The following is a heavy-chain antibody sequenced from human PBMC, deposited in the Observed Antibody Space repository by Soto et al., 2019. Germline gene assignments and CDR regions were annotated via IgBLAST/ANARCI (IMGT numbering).Heavy chain of an antibody. Sequence: EVQLLESGGGLVQPGGSLRLSCAASGFTFSSYAMSWVRQAPGKGLEWVSAISGSGSSTYYADSVKGRFTISRDNSKNTLYLQMNRLRADESAVYYCAEWQLQEYFRHWGPGTLVHGSS. D-gene: IGHD1-26*01. J-gene: IGHJ1*01. V-gene: IGHV3-23*01. CDR1: GFTFSSYA. CDR3: AEWQLQEYFRH. CDR2: ISGSGSST.